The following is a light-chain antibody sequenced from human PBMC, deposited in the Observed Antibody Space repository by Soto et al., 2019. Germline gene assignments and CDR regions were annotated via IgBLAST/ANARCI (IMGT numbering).Light chain of an antibody. CDR2: DVX. Sequence: QSVLTQPRSVSGSPGQSVTISCTGTSSDVGGYNYVSWYQQHPGKAPKLMIXDVXXRPSXVPDRXSGSKSGNTASLTISGXXXXXXXXXYCCSYAGSYPDVVFGGGTKLTVL. V-gene: IGLV2-11*01. CDR3: CSYAGSYPDVV. J-gene: IGLJ2*01. CDR1: SSDVGGYNY.